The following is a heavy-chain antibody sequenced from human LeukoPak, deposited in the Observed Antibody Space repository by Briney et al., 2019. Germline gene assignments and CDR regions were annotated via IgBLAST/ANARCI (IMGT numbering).Heavy chain of an antibody. CDR1: GFTFSSYG. Sequence: GRSLRLSCAASGFTFSSYGMHWVRQAPGKGLEWVAVIWYDGSKKYYADSVKGRFTISRDNSKNTLYLQMNSLKVEDTAMYYCATDDSSLAPFDYWGQGTLVTVSS. D-gene: IGHD4-11*01. V-gene: IGHV3-33*01. J-gene: IGHJ4*02. CDR2: IWYDGSKK. CDR3: ATDDSSLAPFDY.